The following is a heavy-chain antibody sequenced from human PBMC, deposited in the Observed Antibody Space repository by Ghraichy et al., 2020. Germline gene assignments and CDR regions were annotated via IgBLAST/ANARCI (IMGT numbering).Heavy chain of an antibody. D-gene: IGHD5-12*01. Sequence: GESLNISCKGSGYSFTSYWIGWVRQMPGKGLEWMGIIYPGDSDTRYSPSFQGQVTISADKSISTAYLQWSSLKASDTAMYYCATPYPLGYSGYEDVDYYGMDVGGQGTTVTVSS. CDR1: GYSFTSYW. CDR3: ATPYPLGYSGYEDVDYYGMDV. V-gene: IGHV5-51*01. CDR2: IYPGDSDT. J-gene: IGHJ6*02.